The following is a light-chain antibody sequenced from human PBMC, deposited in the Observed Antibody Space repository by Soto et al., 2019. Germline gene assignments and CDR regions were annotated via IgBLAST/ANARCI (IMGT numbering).Light chain of an antibody. V-gene: IGLV2-14*01. CDR2: EVS. J-gene: IGLJ1*01. CDR3: SSYTSSSIYV. Sequence: QSVLTQPASVSGSPAQSITISCTGTSSDVGGYNYVSWYQQHPGKAPKLMIYEVSNRPSGVSNRFSGSKSGNTASLTISGLQAEDEADYYCSSYTSSSIYVFGTGTKLTVL. CDR1: SSDVGGYNY.